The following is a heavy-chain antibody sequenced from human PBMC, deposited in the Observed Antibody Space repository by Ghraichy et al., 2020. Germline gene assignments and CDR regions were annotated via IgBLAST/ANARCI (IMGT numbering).Heavy chain of an antibody. CDR2: ISSSSSYI. D-gene: IGHD3-3*01. J-gene: IGHJ4*02. CDR3: ARVGGDLRFLEWLFPSDY. Sequence: GGSLRLSCAASGFTFSSYSMNWVRQAPGKRLEWVSSISSSSSYIYYADSVKGRFTISRDNAKNSLYLQMNSLRAEDTAVYYCARVGGDLRFLEWLFPSDYWGQGTLVTVSS. V-gene: IGHV3-21*01. CDR1: GFTFSSYS.